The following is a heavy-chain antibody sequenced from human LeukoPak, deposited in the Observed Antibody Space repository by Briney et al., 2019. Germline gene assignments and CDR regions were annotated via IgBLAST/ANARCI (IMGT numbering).Heavy chain of an antibody. Sequence: GRSLRLSCAASGFTFSSYAMHWVRQAPGKGLEWVTLISYDGSNKYYADSVKGRFTISRDISKNTLYLQMNSLRAEDTAAYYCARDRGEMATMNFDFWGQGTLVTVSS. V-gene: IGHV3-30*04. J-gene: IGHJ4*02. CDR2: ISYDGSNK. CDR1: GFTFSSYA. D-gene: IGHD5-24*01. CDR3: ARDRGEMATMNFDF.